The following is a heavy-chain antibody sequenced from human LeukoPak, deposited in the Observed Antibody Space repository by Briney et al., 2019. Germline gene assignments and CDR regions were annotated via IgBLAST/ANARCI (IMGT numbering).Heavy chain of an antibody. CDR3: TRVLAAAANALDI. V-gene: IGHV3-72*01. Sequence: GGSLRLSCAASGFTLGDRYMDWVRQAPGKGLEWVGRSRHKAKRYSTEYAASVKGRFTISRDDSKNSLYLQMNSLKTEDTAVYYCTRVLAAAANALDIWGQGTMVTVSS. J-gene: IGHJ3*02. CDR2: SRHKAKRYST. D-gene: IGHD6-13*01. CDR1: GFTLGDRY.